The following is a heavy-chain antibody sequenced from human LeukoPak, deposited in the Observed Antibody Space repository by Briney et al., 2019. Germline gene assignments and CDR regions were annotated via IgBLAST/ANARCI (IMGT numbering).Heavy chain of an antibody. CDR3: ARGRDNSSGSDAFDI. V-gene: IGHV1-69*04. J-gene: IGHJ3*02. CDR1: GGTFSSSA. Sequence: ASVKVSCKASGGTFSSSAITWVRQAPGQGLEWMGSIIPVLNITSYAQKFQGRVTITADESTSTAYMELSSLRSEDTAVYYCARGRDNSSGSDAFDIWGQGTMVTVSS. CDR2: IIPVLNIT. D-gene: IGHD3-22*01.